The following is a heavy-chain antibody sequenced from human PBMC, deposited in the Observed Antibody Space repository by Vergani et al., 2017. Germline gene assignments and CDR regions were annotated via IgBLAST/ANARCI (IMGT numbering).Heavy chain of an antibody. CDR3: AKGNIVVVVAACYMDV. CDR1: GFTFSSYW. CDR2: ISGSGGST. V-gene: IGHV3-23*04. Sequence: EVQLVESGGGLVQPGGSLRLSCAASGFTFSSYWMSWVRQAPGKGLEWVSAISGSGGSTYYADSVKGRFTISRDNSKNTLYLQMNSLRAEDTAVYYCAKGNIVVVVAACYMDVWGKGTTVTVSS. D-gene: IGHD2-15*01. J-gene: IGHJ6*03.